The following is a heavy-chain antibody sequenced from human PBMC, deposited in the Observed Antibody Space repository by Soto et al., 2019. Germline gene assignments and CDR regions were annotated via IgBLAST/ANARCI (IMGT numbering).Heavy chain of an antibody. J-gene: IGHJ4*02. CDR1: GFTFSSYS. CDR2: ISNSRGTI. Sequence: GSLRLSCAASGFTFSSYSMNWVRQAPGKGLEWVSYISNSRGTIYYADSVKGRFSISRDNAKNSLYLQMNSLRAEDTAVYYCARDLVNSGWPYYFDFWAQGNLVTVSS. CDR3: ARDLVNSGWPYYFDF. V-gene: IGHV3-48*01. D-gene: IGHD6-25*01.